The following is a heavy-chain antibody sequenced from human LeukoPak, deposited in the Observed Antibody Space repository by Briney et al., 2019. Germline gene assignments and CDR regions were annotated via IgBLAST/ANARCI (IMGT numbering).Heavy chain of an antibody. CDR1: GGSISSYY. CDR3: ARSSSAYFDY. CDR2: IYYSGST. V-gene: IGHV4-59*01. J-gene: IGHJ4*02. Sequence: SETLSLTCTVSGGSISSYYWSWIRQPPGKGLEWIGYIYYSGSTNYNPSLKSRVTISVDTSKNQYSLKLSSVTAADTAVYYCARSSSAYFDYWGQGTLVTVSS.